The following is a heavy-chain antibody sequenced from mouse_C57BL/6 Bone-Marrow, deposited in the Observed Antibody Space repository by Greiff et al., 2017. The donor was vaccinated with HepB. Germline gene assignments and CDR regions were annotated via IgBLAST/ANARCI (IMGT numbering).Heavy chain of an antibody. D-gene: IGHD1-1*01. J-gene: IGHJ4*01. CDR2: ISYDGSN. V-gene: IGHV3-6*01. CDR3: AREGFYCGSSYKGYYAMDY. CDR1: GYSITSGYY. Sequence: EVKLMESGPGLVKPSQSLSLTCSVTGYSITSGYYWNWIRQFPGNKLEWMGYISYDGSNNYNPSLKNRISITRDTSKNQFFLKLNSVTTEDTATYYCAREGFYCGSSYKGYYAMDYWGQGTSVTVSS.